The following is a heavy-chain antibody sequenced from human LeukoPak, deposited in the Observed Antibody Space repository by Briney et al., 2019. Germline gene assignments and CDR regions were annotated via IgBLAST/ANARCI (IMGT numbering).Heavy chain of an antibody. J-gene: IGHJ4*02. Sequence: ASVKVSCKTSGYTFTGYYTHWVRQAPGQGLEWLGRMNPNSGDTNYPQNFQGRVTMTRDTSISTAYMELSSLRSDDTAVYYCVPRGDGGFDYWGQGTLVIVSS. D-gene: IGHD3-16*01. CDR2: MNPNSGDT. V-gene: IGHV1-2*06. CDR1: GYTFTGYY. CDR3: VPRGDGGFDY.